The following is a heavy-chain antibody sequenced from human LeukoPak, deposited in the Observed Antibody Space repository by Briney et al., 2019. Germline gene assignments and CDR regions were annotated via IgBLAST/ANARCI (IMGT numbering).Heavy chain of an antibody. CDR3: ARDGYSSGWFY. D-gene: IGHD6-19*01. V-gene: IGHV3-11*01. J-gene: IGHJ4*02. CDR1: GFIFSDYY. Sequence: GVSLRLSCAVSGFIFSDYYMSWIRQAPGKGLEWISYISGDGSATSYADSVKGRFTISRDNTKNSFYLQMNGLRADDTAVYYCARDGYSSGWFYWGQGTLVTVSS. CDR2: ISGDGSAT.